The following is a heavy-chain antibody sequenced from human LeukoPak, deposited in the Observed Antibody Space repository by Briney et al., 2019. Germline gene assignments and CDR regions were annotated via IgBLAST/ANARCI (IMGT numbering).Heavy chain of an antibody. V-gene: IGHV3-23*01. Sequence: PGGSLRLSCAASGFSFDNYAMSWVRQAPGKGLEWVSAIGGSTGRTYYADSVKGRFTVPKDNSKNTLYLQMTSLRAEDTAIYYCAKDRRSLVGPTNFDYWGQGTPVTVSS. CDR1: GFSFDNYA. J-gene: IGHJ4*02. D-gene: IGHD1-26*01. CDR3: AKDRRSLVGPTNFDY. CDR2: IGGSTGRT.